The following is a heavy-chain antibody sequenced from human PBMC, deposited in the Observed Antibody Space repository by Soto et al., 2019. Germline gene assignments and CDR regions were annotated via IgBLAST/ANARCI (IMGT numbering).Heavy chain of an antibody. CDR1: GYTFTSYY. CDR3: AKRMWRELPIVSPKFDY. V-gene: IGHV1-46*01. Sequence: ASVKVSCKASGYTFTSYYMHWVRQAPGQGLEWMGIINPSGGSTSCAQKFQGRVTMTRDTSTSTVYMELSSLRSEDTAVYYCAKRMWRELPIVSPKFDYWGQGTLVTVSS. J-gene: IGHJ4*02. CDR2: INPSGGST. D-gene: IGHD1-26*01.